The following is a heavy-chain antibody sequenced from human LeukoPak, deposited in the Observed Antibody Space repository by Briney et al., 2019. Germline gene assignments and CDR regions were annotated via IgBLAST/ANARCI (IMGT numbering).Heavy chain of an antibody. J-gene: IGHJ6*02. V-gene: IGHV3-23*01. CDR3: ARVYYHGMDV. CDR2: ISGTGGRT. Sequence: PGGSLTLSCAASGFTFSTYAMSWVRQAPGKGLEWVSDISGTGGRTYYADSVKGRFTISRDNSKNTVDLLMNSLRAEDTAVYYCARVYYHGMDVWGQGTTVTVSS. CDR1: GFTFSTYA.